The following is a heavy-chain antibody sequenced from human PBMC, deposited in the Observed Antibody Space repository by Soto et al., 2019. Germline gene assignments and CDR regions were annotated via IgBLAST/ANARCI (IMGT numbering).Heavy chain of an antibody. CDR1: GCTFRSYA. CDR2: ISGSGGST. CDR3: AKHPETEDAFDI. J-gene: IGHJ3*02. Sequence: PGGSLRLSCAASGCTFRSYAMSWVRQAPGKGLEWVSAISGSGGSTYYADSVKGRFTISRDNSKNTLYLQMNSLRAEDTAVYYCAKHPETEDAFDIWGQGTMVTVSS. V-gene: IGHV3-23*01.